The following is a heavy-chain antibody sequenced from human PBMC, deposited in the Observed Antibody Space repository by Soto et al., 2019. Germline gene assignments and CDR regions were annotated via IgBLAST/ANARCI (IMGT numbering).Heavy chain of an antibody. CDR2: ISSSGGRT. D-gene: IGHD4-17*01. CDR1: GFSFRNYA. J-gene: IGHJ3*02. V-gene: IGHV3-23*01. Sequence: EVRLLESGGDLVEPGGSLRLSCVGSGFSFRNYAMSWVRQAPGAGPEWVSGISSSGGRTYYADSVKVRFTISRDNSKNTLFAQMNTLRAEDTALYYCAKDPIGDFVGAFDIWGRGTMVTVSS. CDR3: AKDPIGDFVGAFDI.